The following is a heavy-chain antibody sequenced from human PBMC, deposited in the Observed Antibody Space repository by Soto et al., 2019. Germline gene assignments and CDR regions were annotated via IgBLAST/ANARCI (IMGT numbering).Heavy chain of an antibody. J-gene: IGHJ3*02. CDR2: IYPGDSDT. CDR3: ARNGTIQLWLIVGGAFDI. CDR1: GYSFTSYW. D-gene: IGHD5-18*01. Sequence: PGESLKISCKGSGYSFTSYWIGWVRQMPGKGLEWMGIIYPGDSDTRYSPSFQGQVTISADKSISTAYLQWSSLKASDTAMYYCARNGTIQLWLIVGGAFDIWGQGTMVTVSS. V-gene: IGHV5-51*01.